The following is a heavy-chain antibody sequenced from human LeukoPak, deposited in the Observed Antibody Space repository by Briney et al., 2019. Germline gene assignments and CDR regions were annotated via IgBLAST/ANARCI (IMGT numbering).Heavy chain of an antibody. Sequence: ASVKVSCKASGYTFTGYYMHWVRQAPGQGLEWMGWINPNSGGTNYAQKFQGGVTMTRDTSISTAYMELSRLRSDDTAVYYCARGLDYDFWSGYYPQFDYWGQGTLVTVSS. CDR3: ARGLDYDFWSGYYPQFDY. CDR2: INPNSGGT. CDR1: GYTFTGYY. V-gene: IGHV1-2*02. D-gene: IGHD3-3*01. J-gene: IGHJ4*02.